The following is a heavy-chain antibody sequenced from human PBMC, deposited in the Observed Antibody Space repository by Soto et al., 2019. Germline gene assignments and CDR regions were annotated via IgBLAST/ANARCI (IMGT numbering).Heavy chain of an antibody. J-gene: IGHJ2*01. CDR2: IYYSGST. Sequence: QVQLQESGPGLVKPSETLSLTCTVSVSGGSVSTGVHYWSWIRQPPVKGLEWIGYIYYSGSTNYNPSLKSRVTGSVDTSKNQFSLQLTSVTAADTAVYYCARGYYTSWYWFDRWGRGTLVTVSS. CDR1: GGSVSTGVHY. V-gene: IGHV4-61*08. CDR3: ARGYYTSWYWFDR. D-gene: IGHD6-13*01.